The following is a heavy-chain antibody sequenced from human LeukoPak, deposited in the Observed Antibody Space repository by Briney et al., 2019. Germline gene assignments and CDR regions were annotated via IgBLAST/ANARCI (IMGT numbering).Heavy chain of an antibody. Sequence: GGSLRLSCAASGFTFSSYAMSWVRQAPGKGLEWVSAISGSGGSTYYAASVKGRFTISRDNSNNTLYLQMNSLRAEDTAVYYCAKDFAGSKDYWGQGTLVTVSS. V-gene: IGHV3-23*01. CDR1: GFTFSSYA. CDR3: AKDFAGSKDY. J-gene: IGHJ4*02. D-gene: IGHD1-1*01. CDR2: ISGSGGST.